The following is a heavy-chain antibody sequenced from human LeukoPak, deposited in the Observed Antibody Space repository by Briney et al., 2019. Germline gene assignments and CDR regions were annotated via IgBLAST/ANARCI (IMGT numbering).Heavy chain of an antibody. CDR2: FDPEDGET. CDR1: GYTLTELS. V-gene: IGHV1-24*01. CDR3: ATQWTAPPVVPAPYYFDY. Sequence: ASVKVSCKVSGYTLTELSMHWVRQAPGKGLGWMGGFDPEDGETIYAQKFQGRVTMTEDTSTDTAYMELSSLRSEDTAVYYCATQWTAPPVVPAPYYFDYWGQGTLVTVSS. D-gene: IGHD2-2*01. J-gene: IGHJ4*02.